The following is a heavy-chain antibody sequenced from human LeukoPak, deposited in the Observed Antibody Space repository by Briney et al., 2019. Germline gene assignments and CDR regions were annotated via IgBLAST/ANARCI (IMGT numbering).Heavy chain of an antibody. D-gene: IGHD3-10*01. CDR1: GGSYS. CDR2: VYNGGGT. CDR3: ATSSRVEFGAFNI. V-gene: IGHV4-39*01. J-gene: IGHJ3*02. Sequence: SETLSLTCSVSGGSYSWGWIRQAPGRGLEWIGTVYNGGGTYYNPSFQNRVSISVDSSKNQFSLRLTSVTAADTAVYYCATSSRVEFGAFNIWGQGTMVTVSS.